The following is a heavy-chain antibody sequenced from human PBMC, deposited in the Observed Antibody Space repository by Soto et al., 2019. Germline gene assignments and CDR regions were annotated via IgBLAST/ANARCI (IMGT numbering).Heavy chain of an antibody. V-gene: IGHV3-48*02. CDR2: ITGSGTTT. D-gene: IGHD1-1*01. CDR1: GFPFSSNS. CDR3: ARDLNWAFDH. J-gene: IGHJ5*02. Sequence: GGSLRLSCAASGFPFSSNSVNWVRQAPGKGLEWVSYITGSGTTTRYADSVKGRFTLSRDNAKNSLFLDMNSLTDEDTAVYYCARDLNWAFDHWGRGTLVTVSS.